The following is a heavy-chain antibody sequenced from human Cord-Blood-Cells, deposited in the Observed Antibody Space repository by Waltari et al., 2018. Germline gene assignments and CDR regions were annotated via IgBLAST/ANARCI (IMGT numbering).Heavy chain of an antibody. CDR1: GGSFSGYY. D-gene: IGHD7-27*01. V-gene: IGHV4-34*01. CDR3: VRARTGDGPDY. CDR2: INHSGST. Sequence: QVQLQQWGAGLLKPSETLSLTCAVYGGSFSGYYWSWIRQPPGKGLEWIGEINHSGSTNNNPSLKSRVTISVDTSKNQFSLKLSSVTAADTAVYYCVRARTGDGPDYWGQGTLVTVSS. J-gene: IGHJ4*02.